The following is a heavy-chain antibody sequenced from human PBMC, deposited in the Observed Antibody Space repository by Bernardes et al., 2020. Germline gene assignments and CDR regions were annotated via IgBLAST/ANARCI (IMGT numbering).Heavy chain of an antibody. CDR2: INHSGST. D-gene: IGHD4-17*01. Sequence: SETLSLTCAVYGGSFSGYYWSWIRQPPGKGLEWIGEINHSGSTNYNPSLKSRVTISVDTSKNQFSLKLSSVTAADTAVYYCAREGYGDYVHYWGQGTLVTVSS. V-gene: IGHV4-34*01. J-gene: IGHJ4*02. CDR3: AREGYGDYVHY. CDR1: GGSFSGYY.